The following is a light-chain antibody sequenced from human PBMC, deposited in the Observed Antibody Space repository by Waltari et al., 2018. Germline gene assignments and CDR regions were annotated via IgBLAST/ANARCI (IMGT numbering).Light chain of an antibody. V-gene: IGLV1-47*01. Sequence: QSVLPPTPSASETPGPRVTISCSGSNSNLETNYAYWYQQPPGTAPKLLTDRDKQRPSGVPDRISGSRSGTAASLAISGLRSEDEGDYYCAAWDDSLNHWVFGGGTKVTV. CDR3: AAWDDSLNHWV. J-gene: IGLJ3*02. CDR1: NSNLETNY. CDR2: RDK.